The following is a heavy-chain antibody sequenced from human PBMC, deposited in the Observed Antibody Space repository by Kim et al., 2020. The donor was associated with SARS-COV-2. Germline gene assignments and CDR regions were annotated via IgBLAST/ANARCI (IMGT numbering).Heavy chain of an antibody. J-gene: IGHJ4*02. V-gene: IGHV3-15*01. CDR1: GFTFSNAW. D-gene: IGHD3-22*01. Sequence: GGSLRLSCAASGFTFSNAWMSWVRQAPGKGLEWVGRIKSKTDGGTTDYAAPVKGRFTISRDDSKNTLYLQMNSLKTEDTAVYYCTTDLTHYYDSSGPNLGDYWGQGTLVTVSS. CDR3: TTDLTHYYDSSGPNLGDY. CDR2: IKSKTDGGTT.